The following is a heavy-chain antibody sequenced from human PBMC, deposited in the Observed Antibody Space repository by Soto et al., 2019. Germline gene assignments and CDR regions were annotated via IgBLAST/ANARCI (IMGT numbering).Heavy chain of an antibody. Sequence: QGELVPSGGEVKKPGASVKVSCKASGYTFTSHGISWVRQAPGQGLEWVGRINPNKDNSVSAQKLQDRVTLTRDTSTSTVYMELRILTSDDTAFYSSARTPTYSRVGDHWGQGTLVTFAS. D-gene: IGHD3-22*01. CDR2: INPNKDNS. CDR3: ARTPTYSRVGDH. J-gene: IGHJ4*02. V-gene: IGHV1-18*04. CDR1: GYTFTSHG.